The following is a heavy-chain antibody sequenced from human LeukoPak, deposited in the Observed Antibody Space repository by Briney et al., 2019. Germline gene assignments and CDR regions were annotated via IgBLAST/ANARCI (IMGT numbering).Heavy chain of an antibody. CDR1: GGSISSGGYY. D-gene: IGHD5-18*01. J-gene: IGHJ4*02. V-gene: IGHV4-31*03. Sequence: SETLSLTCTVSGGSISSGGYYWSWIRQHPGKGLEWIGYIYYSGSTYYNPSLKSRVTISVDTSKNQFSLKLSSVTAADTAVYYCARDGGIQPWSGYFDYWGQGTLVTVSS. CDR2: IYYSGST. CDR3: ARDGGIQPWSGYFDY.